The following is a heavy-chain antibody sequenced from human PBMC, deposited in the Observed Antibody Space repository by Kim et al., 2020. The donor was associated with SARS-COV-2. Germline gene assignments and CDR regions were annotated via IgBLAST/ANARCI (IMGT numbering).Heavy chain of an antibody. J-gene: IGHJ4*02. CDR1: GYTFTSYY. Sequence: ASVKVSCKASGYTFTSYYMHWVRQAPGQGLEWMGIINPSGGSTSYAQKFQGRVTMTRDTSTSTVYMELSSLRSEDTAVYYCARGGVTMVRGVKPPNFDYWGQGTLVTVSS. D-gene: IGHD3-10*01. CDR2: INPSGGST. V-gene: IGHV1-46*01. CDR3: ARGGVTMVRGVKPPNFDY.